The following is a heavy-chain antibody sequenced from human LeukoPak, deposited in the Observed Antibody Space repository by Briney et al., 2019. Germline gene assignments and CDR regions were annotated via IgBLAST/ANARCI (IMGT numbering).Heavy chain of an antibody. CDR1: GFTFSSYG. J-gene: IGHJ4*02. Sequence: PGGSLRLSCGASGFTFSSYGMHWVRQAPGKGLEWVAFIRYDGSNKYYADSVKGRFTISRDNSKNTLYLQMNSLRAEDTAVYYCAKGRGYSYTIFDCWGQGTLVTVSS. V-gene: IGHV3-30*02. CDR3: AKGRGYSYTIFDC. CDR2: IRYDGSNK. D-gene: IGHD5-18*01.